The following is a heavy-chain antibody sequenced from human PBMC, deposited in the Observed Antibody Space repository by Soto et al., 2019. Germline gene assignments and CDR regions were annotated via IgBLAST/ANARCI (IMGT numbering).Heavy chain of an antibody. CDR2: INPSGGRT. D-gene: IGHD4-17*01. CDR3: ARVAIYGDSPLDY. Sequence: ASVKVSCKASGYTFTNYYIHWVRQAPGQGLEWVGIINPSGGRTTYAQKFQGRVTMTMDTSTSTVYMELSSLRSDDTAIYYCARVAIYGDSPLDYWGQGTLVTVS. J-gene: IGHJ4*02. CDR1: GYTFTNYY. V-gene: IGHV1-46*01.